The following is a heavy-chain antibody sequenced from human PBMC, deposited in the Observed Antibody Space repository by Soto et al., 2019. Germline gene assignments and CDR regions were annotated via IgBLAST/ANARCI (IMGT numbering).Heavy chain of an antibody. CDR2: ISYDGSNT. V-gene: IGHV3-30*03. CDR1: GFTFSNYG. J-gene: IGHJ4*02. Sequence: GGSLRLSCAASGFTFSNYGMHWVRQAPGKGLEWVAAISYDGSNTYYADSVKGRFTISRDNAKNSLYLQMNSLRAEDTAVYYSARADVSYYYDSSGYYHFDYWGQGTLVTVSS. D-gene: IGHD3-22*01. CDR3: ARADVSYYYDSSGYYHFDY.